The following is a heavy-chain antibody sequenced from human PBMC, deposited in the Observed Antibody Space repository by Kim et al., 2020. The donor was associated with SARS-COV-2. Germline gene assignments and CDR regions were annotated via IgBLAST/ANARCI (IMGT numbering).Heavy chain of an antibody. CDR3: ARDTRDSSGWPRGFS. J-gene: IGHJ5*02. CDR2: INPNSGGT. V-gene: IGHV1-2*06. D-gene: IGHD6-19*01. Sequence: ASVKVSCKASGYTFTGYYMHWVRQAPGQGLEWMGRINPNSGGTNYAQKFQGRVTMTRDTSISTAYMELSRLRSDDTAVYYCARDTRDSSGWPRGFSWGQGTLVTVSS. CDR1: GYTFTGYY.